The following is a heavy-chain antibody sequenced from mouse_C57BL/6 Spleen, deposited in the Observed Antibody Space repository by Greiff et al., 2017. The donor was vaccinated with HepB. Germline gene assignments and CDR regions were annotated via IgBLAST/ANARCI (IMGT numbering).Heavy chain of an antibody. Sequence: EVKVVESGPELVKPGASVKMSCKASGYTFTDYNMHWVKQSHGKSLEWIGYINPNNGGTSYNQKFKGKATLTVNKSSSTAYMELRSLTSEDSAVYYCARFYYGSGFDYWGQGTTLTVSS. CDR2: INPNNGGT. CDR1: GYTFTDYN. V-gene: IGHV1-22*01. D-gene: IGHD1-1*01. CDR3: ARFYYGSGFDY. J-gene: IGHJ2*01.